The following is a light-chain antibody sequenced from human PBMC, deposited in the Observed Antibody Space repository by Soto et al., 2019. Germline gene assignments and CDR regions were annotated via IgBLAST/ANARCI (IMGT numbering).Light chain of an antibody. V-gene: IGKV1-39*01. CDR3: QQSDSTPLT. J-gene: IGKJ4*01. CDR2: TSS. Sequence: DIQMTQSPSSLSASVGDRVTITCRASQSISSYLNWYQQKPGKAPNLLIYTSSNLQSGVPSRFSGSGSGTEFTLTISSLQPEDFATYYCQQSDSTPLTFGGGTKVDIK. CDR1: QSISSY.